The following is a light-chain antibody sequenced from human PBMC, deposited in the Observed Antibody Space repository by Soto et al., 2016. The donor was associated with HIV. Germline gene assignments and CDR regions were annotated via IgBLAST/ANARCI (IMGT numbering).Light chain of an antibody. CDR1: QGISSY. CDR2: AAS. CDR3: QQLNNYPFT. Sequence: DIQLTQSPAFLSASVGDRVTITCRASQGISSYLGWYQQKPGRAPKLLIYAASRLQSGVPSRFSGSGSGTEFTLTISSLQPEDFANYYCQQLNNYPFTFGPGTKVDI. J-gene: IGKJ3*01. V-gene: IGKV1-9*01.